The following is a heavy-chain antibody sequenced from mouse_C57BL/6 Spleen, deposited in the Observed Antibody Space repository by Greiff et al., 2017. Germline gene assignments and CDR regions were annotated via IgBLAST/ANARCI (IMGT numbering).Heavy chain of an antibody. J-gene: IGHJ2*01. Sequence: QVQLQQPGAELVRPGSSVKLSCKASGYTFTSYWMHWVKQRPIQGLEWIGNIDPSDSETHYNQKFKDKATLTVDKSSSTAYMQLSSLTSEDSAVYYCARWEGPNLDYWGQGTTLTVSS. CDR2: IDPSDSET. CDR3: ARWEGPNLDY. D-gene: IGHD4-1*01. V-gene: IGHV1-52*01. CDR1: GYTFTSYW.